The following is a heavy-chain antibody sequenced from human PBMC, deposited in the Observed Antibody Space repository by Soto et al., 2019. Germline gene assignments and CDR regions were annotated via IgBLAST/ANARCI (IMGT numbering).Heavy chain of an antibody. D-gene: IGHD6-6*01. Sequence: EVQLLESGGGLVQPGGSLRLSCAASGFTFSIYAMSWVRQAPGKGLEWGSTISGSGGDIYYADSVKGRFIISRDNPKYTLSLQMDSVRDEDTAVYYCAKGGRGSSGLDFDYWGQGTLVTVSS. CDR2: ISGSGGDI. J-gene: IGHJ4*02. V-gene: IGHV3-23*01. CDR3: AKGGRGSSGLDFDY. CDR1: GFTFSIYA.